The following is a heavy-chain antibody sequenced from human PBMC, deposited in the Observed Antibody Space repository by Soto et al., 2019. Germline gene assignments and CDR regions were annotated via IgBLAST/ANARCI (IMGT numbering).Heavy chain of an antibody. CDR1: GYTLTSYA. CDR2: INAGNGNT. CDR3: ARSIVVVTALDY. V-gene: IGHV1-3*01. D-gene: IGHD2-21*02. Sequence: ASAPVSCPASGYTLTSYAMHWVRQAPGQRLEWMGWINAGNGNTKYSQKFQGRVTITRDTSASTAYMELSSLRSEDTAVYYCARSIVVVTALDYWRQGTLVTVSS. J-gene: IGHJ4*02.